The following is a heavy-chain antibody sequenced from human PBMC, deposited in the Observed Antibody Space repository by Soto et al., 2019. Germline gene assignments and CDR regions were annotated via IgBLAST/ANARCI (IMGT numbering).Heavy chain of an antibody. V-gene: IGHV3-23*01. J-gene: IGHJ3*02. CDR3: AKECEEIVLMVYALDAFDS. CDR2: ISGSGGST. CDR1: GFTFSSYA. D-gene: IGHD2-8*01. Sequence: GGSLRLSCAASGFTFSSYAMSWVRQAPGKGLEWVSAISGSGGSTYYADSVKGRFTISRDNSKNTLYLQMNSLRAEDTAVYYCAKECEEIVLMVYALDAFDSWGQGTMVTV.